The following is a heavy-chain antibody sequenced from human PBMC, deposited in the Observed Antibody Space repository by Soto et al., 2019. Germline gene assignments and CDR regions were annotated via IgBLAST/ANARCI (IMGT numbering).Heavy chain of an antibody. D-gene: IGHD2-15*01. V-gene: IGHV3-33*01. CDR3: ASGSGGSFDY. CDR2: IWYDGSNK. Sequence: QVQLVESGGGVVQPGRSLRLSCAASGFTFSSYGMHWVRQAPGKGLEWVAVIWYDGSNKYYADSVKGRFTISRDNSKNTLYLQMNSLRAEDTAVNYCASGSGGSFDYWGQGTLVTVSS. CDR1: GFTFSSYG. J-gene: IGHJ4*02.